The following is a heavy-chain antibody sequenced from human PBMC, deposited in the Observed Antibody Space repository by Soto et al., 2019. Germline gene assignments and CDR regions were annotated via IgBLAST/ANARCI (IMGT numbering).Heavy chain of an antibody. CDR1: GGSISSSSYY. CDR3: AGGDSSGRTVIVDY. CDR2: IYYRGST. V-gene: IGHV4-39*01. J-gene: IGHJ4*02. Sequence: QLQLQESGPGLVKPSETLSLTCTVSGGSISSSSYYWGWIRQPPGKGLEWIGSIYYRGSTYYNPSLKRRVTIPVDTSKNQFSLKLSSVTAADTAVYYCAGGDSSGRTVIVDYWGQGTLVTVSS. D-gene: IGHD3-22*01.